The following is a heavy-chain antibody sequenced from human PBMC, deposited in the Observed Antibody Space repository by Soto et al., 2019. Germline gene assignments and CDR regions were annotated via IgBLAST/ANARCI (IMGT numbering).Heavy chain of an antibody. CDR1: GGSFSSSA. CDR3: ASGNWNYYYGFDV. CDR2: IIPMYGTT. Sequence: GASVKVSGKSSGGSFSSSAITWVRQAPVQGLEWMGRIIPMYGTTFYAQTFQGRVTITADESTSKVYMHLSSLRAEDTAVYFCASGNWNYYYGFDVWGQGTTVPVS. D-gene: IGHD1-20*01. V-gene: IGHV1-69*13. J-gene: IGHJ6*02.